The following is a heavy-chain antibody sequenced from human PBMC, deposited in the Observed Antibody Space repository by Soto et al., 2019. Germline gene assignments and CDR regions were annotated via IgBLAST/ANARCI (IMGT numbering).Heavy chain of an antibody. J-gene: IGHJ4*02. CDR1: GGVISKYY. D-gene: IGHD3-3*01. Sequence: PSETLSLTCTVPGGVISKYYWSWIRQPPGKGLEWIGYIYDSGSTYYNPSLKSRVTISVDTSKNQFSLNLSSVTAADTAVYYCAREDFWSGLNYWGQGTLVTVSS. CDR3: AREDFWSGLNY. V-gene: IGHV4-59*01. CDR2: IYDSGST.